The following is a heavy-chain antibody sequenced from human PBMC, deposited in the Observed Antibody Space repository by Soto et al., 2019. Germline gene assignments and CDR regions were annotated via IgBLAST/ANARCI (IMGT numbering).Heavy chain of an antibody. CDR3: ARHGGIYYYGSGSYLSKLYYYYYYYMDV. CDR2: IYYSGST. V-gene: IGHV4-39*01. CDR1: GGSISSSSYY. J-gene: IGHJ6*03. Sequence: PSETLSLTCTGSGGSISSSSYYWGWIRQPPGKGLEWIGSIYYSGSTYYNPSLKSRVTISVDTSKNQFSLKLSSVTAADTAVYYCARHGGIYYYGSGSYLSKLYYYYYYYMDVWGKGTTVTVSS. D-gene: IGHD3-10*01.